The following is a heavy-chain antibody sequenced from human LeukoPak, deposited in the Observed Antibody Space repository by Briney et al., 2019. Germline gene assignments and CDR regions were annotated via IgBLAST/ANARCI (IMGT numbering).Heavy chain of an antibody. V-gene: IGHV4-59*08. CDR2: IYYSGST. CDR1: GGSIRRYY. D-gene: IGHD3-10*01. J-gene: IGHJ5*02. Sequence: SETLSLTCTVSGGSIRRYYWSWIRQPPGKGLEWIGYIYYSGSTNYNPSLKSRVTISVDTSKNQFSLKLSSVTAADTAVYYCARTMVRGVITSWFDPWGQGTLVTVSS. CDR3: ARTMVRGVITSWFDP.